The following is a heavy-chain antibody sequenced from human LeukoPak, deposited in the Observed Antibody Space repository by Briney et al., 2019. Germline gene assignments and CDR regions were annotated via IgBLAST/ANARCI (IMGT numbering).Heavy chain of an antibody. CDR2: ISAYNGNT. CDR1: GGTFSTYA. J-gene: IGHJ3*02. CDR3: ARSPLNSITMIVVGSPSGAFDI. Sequence: GASVKVSCKASGGTFSTYAISWVRQAPGQGLEWMGWISAYNGNTNYAQKLQGRVTMTTDTSTSTAYMELRSLRSDDTAVYYCARSPLNSITMIVVGSPSGAFDIWGQGTMVTVSS. D-gene: IGHD3-22*01. V-gene: IGHV1-18*01.